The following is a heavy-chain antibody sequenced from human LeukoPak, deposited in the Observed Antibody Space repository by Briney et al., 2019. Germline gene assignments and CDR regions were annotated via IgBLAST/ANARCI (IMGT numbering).Heavy chain of an antibody. CDR2: INPDGSEE. D-gene: IGHD1-14*01. CDR1: GFTFRSYR. Sequence: QAGGSLRLSCAASGFTFRSYRMTWLRQAPGKELELVAHINPDGSEESYADSVKGRFTISRDNAKNSLHLQMNNLRVEDTAVYYCARDPYIKAFDIWGQGTMVTVSS. J-gene: IGHJ3*02. CDR3: ARDPYIKAFDI. V-gene: IGHV3-7*01.